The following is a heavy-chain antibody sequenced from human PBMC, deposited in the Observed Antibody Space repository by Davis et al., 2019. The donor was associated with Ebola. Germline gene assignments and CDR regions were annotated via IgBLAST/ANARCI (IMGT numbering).Heavy chain of an antibody. V-gene: IGHV3-30-3*01. CDR1: GFTFSSYA. CDR3: ARDSRATMIVVVPPNWFDP. CDR2: ISYDGSNK. D-gene: IGHD3-22*01. Sequence: GGSLRLSCAASGFTFSSYAMHWVRQAPGKGLEWVAVISYDGSNKYYADSVKGRFTISRDNSKNTLYLQMNSLRAEDTAVYYCARDSRATMIVVVPPNWFDPWGQGTLVTVSS. J-gene: IGHJ5*02.